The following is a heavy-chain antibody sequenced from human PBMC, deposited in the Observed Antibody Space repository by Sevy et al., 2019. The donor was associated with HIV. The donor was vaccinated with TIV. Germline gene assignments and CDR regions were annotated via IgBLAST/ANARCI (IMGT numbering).Heavy chain of an antibody. CDR3: TGFHGWGAGNY. Sequence: GGSLRLSCAASGFTFTRSWMSWVRQAPGKGLEWVATINRDGSDKYYVDSMEGRFIVSRDNAKDSLYLQMNSLRTEDTAVYYCTGFHGWGAGNYWGQGTLVTVSS. D-gene: IGHD6-19*01. CDR1: GFTFTRSW. J-gene: IGHJ4*02. V-gene: IGHV3-7*01. CDR2: INRDGSDK.